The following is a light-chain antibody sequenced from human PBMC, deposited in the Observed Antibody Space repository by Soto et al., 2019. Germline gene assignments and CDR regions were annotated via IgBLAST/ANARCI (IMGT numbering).Light chain of an antibody. CDR2: DAS. CDR1: QSISIW. CDR3: QQYNSYSPPT. J-gene: IGKJ1*01. Sequence: DIQMTQSPSTLSASVGDRVTITCRARQSISIWLAWYQQKPGKAPRLLIYDASILESGVPSRFSGSGSGTEFTLTISSLQPDDFATYYCQQYNSYSPPTFGQGTKVDIK. V-gene: IGKV1-5*01.